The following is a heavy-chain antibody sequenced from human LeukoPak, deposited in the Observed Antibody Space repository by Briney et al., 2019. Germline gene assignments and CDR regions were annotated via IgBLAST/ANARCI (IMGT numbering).Heavy chain of an antibody. CDR2: MKQDGSEK. CDR1: GFIFSSYS. V-gene: IGHV3-7*03. CDR3: AKDNRRHYTSGPNPDSLH. Sequence: PGGSLRLSCAASGFIFSSYSMNWVRQAPGKGLEWVANMKQDGSEKYYVDSVKGRFTISRDNAKNSLYLQMNSLRVEDTAFYYCAKDNRRHYTSGPNPDSLHWGQGALVTVSS. D-gene: IGHD6-19*01. J-gene: IGHJ4*02.